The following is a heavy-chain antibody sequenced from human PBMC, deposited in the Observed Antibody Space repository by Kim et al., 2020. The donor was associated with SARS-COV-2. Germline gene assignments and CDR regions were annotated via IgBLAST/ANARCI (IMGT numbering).Heavy chain of an antibody. CDR1: GGSISSSSYY. D-gene: IGHD3-22*01. V-gene: IGHV4-39*01. CDR3: ARWGNYYDSSGPWDY. CDR2: IYYSGST. Sequence: SETLSLTCTVSGGSISSSSYYWGWIRQPPGKGLEWIGSIYYSGSTYYNPSLKSRVTISVDTSKNQFSLKLSSVTAADMAVYYCARWGNYYDSSGPWDYWGQGTLVTVSS. J-gene: IGHJ4*02.